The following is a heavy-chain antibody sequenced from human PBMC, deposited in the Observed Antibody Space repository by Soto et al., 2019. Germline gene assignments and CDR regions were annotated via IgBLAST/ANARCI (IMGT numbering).Heavy chain of an antibody. CDR1: GFTCSSYW. CDR3: ARDRGAGYFY. D-gene: IGHD2-15*01. V-gene: IGHV3-7*01. CDR2: IKQDGSEK. J-gene: IGHJ4*02. Sequence: EVQLVESGGGLVQPGGSLRLSCAASGFTCSSYWMSWVRQAPGKGLEWVANIKQDGSEKYYVDSVKGRFTISRDNAKNSLYLQMNSLRAEDTAVYYCARDRGAGYFYWGQGTLVTVSS.